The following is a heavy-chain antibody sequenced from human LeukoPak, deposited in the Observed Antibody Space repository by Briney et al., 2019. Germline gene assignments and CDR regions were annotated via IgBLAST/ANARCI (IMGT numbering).Heavy chain of an antibody. Sequence: GASVKVSCKASGYTFTSYDINWVRQATGQGLEWMGWMNPNSGNTGYAQKFQGRVTMTRNTSISTAYMELSGLRSEDTAVYYCARGPYRSYGDYGYWGQGTLVTVSS. D-gene: IGHD4-17*01. CDR3: ARGPYRSYGDYGY. CDR1: GYTFTSYD. CDR2: MNPNSGNT. V-gene: IGHV1-8*01. J-gene: IGHJ4*02.